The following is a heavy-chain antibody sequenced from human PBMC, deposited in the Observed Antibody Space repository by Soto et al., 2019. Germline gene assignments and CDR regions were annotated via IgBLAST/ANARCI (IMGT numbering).Heavy chain of an antibody. Sequence: QVQLVQSGAEVKKPGSSVKVSCKASGGTFSSYAISWLRQAPGQGLEWMGGIIPIFGTANYAQKFEGRVTITADESTRTAYLELSSLRSEDTAVYYCASPTKALYYYYGMDVWGQGTTVTVS. D-gene: IGHD1-1*01. J-gene: IGHJ6*02. V-gene: IGHV1-69*12. CDR3: ASPTKALYYYYGMDV. CDR2: IIPIFGTA. CDR1: GGTFSSYA.